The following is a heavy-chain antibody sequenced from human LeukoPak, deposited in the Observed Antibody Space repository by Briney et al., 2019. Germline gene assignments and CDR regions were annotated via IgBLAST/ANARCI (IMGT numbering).Heavy chain of an antibody. J-gene: IGHJ4*02. D-gene: IGHD3-9*01. CDR1: GGSISSGGYS. V-gene: IGHV4-30-2*01. CDR2: IYHSGST. Sequence: SETLSLTCVVSGGSISSGGYSWSWIRQPPGRGLEFIGYIYHSGSTYYNPSLKSRVTISVDRPKDQFSLKLTSVTAADTAVYYCARGPNDILTGYYRTFFDYWGQGALVTVSS. CDR3: ARGPNDILTGYYRTFFDY.